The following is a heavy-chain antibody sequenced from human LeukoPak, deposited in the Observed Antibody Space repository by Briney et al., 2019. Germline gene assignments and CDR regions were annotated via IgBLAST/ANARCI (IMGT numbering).Heavy chain of an antibody. CDR2: IYTSGST. CDR1: GGSISSGSYY. D-gene: IGHD1-26*01. Sequence: SETLSLTCTVSGGSISSGSYYWSWIRQPAGKGLEWIGRIYTSGSTNYNPSLKSRVTISVDTSKNQFSLKLSSVTAADTAVYYCARGWELLHFDYWGQGTLVTVSS. V-gene: IGHV4-61*02. CDR3: ARGWELLHFDY. J-gene: IGHJ4*02.